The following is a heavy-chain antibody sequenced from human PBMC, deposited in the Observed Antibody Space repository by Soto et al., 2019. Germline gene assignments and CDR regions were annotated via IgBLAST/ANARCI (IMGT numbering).Heavy chain of an antibody. CDR1: GFTFSSYW. J-gene: IGHJ6*02. CDR2: INSDGSST. CDR3: AAAADYYYYGMDV. Sequence: AGSLRLSCAASGFTFSSYWMHWVRQAPGKGLVWVSRINSDGSSTSYADSVKGRFTISRDNAKNTLYLQMNSLRAEDTAVYYCAAAADYYYYGMDVWGQGTTVTVSS. D-gene: IGHD2-2*01. V-gene: IGHV3-74*01.